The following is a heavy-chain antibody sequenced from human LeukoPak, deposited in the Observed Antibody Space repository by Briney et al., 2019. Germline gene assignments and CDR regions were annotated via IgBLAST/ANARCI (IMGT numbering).Heavy chain of an antibody. Sequence: PSETLSLTCTVSGGSVKNDFYYWSWIRQHPGKGLEWIGYIHHTGTTYYNPSLETRLTLFIDTSKNHFSLQLSSVTAADTAIYYCARVGNGGSYHWGQGTLVTVSS. V-gene: IGHV4-31*03. CDR1: GGSVKNDFYY. D-gene: IGHD1-26*01. CDR2: IHHTGTT. J-gene: IGHJ5*02. CDR3: ARVGNGGSYH.